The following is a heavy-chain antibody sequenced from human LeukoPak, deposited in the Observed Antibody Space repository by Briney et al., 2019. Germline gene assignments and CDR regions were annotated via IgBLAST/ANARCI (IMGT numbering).Heavy chain of an antibody. CDR2: IKPDGDEK. Sequence: GGSLRLSCAASGFTFSTYCMTWLRQTPGKGLEWVANIKPDGDEKYYVDSVKGRFTISRDNAKNTLYLQMNSLRAEDTAVYYCAKDAGMITFGGVIVSRYYFDYWGQGTLVTVSS. V-gene: IGHV3-7*03. D-gene: IGHD3-16*02. CDR3: AKDAGMITFGGVIVSRYYFDY. CDR1: GFTFSTYC. J-gene: IGHJ4*02.